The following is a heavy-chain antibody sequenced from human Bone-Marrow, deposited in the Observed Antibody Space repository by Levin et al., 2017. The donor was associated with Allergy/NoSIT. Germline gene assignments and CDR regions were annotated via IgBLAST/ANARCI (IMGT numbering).Heavy chain of an antibody. Sequence: PGESLKISCGGSGFTFSTYWMTWVRQAPGKGLEWMANINPDGSAKKYADSVNGRFTISRDNAKNSLYLQLNSLRVEDTAMYYCARDTGSFYVDHWGQGTLVTVSS. CDR2: INPDGSAK. D-gene: IGHD3-10*01. V-gene: IGHV3-7*01. CDR3: ARDTGSFYVDH. J-gene: IGHJ4*02. CDR1: GFTFSTYW.